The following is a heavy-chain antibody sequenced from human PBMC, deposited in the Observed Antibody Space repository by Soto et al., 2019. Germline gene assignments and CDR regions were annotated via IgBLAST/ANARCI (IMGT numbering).Heavy chain of an antibody. V-gene: IGHV4-4*02. Sequence: QVQLQESGPGLVKPSGTLSLTSAVSSGPISSSNWWRWVRQPPGKGLEWTGESYHRGSTNYNPSLTGRVTISVDKSKNQFSLKLDSVTAADTAVYYCAARDGGGDWLDPWGQGTLVTVSS. CDR1: SGPISSSNW. D-gene: IGHD3-10*01. CDR2: SYHRGST. CDR3: AARDGGGDWLDP. J-gene: IGHJ5*02.